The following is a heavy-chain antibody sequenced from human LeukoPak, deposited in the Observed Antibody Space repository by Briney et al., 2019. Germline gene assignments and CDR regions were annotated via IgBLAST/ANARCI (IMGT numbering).Heavy chain of an antibody. D-gene: IGHD3-10*01. CDR3: ARLDASLTPGLGSYPDI. Sequence: SETLSLTCTVSGGSINSGKYYWGWIRQPPEKGLEWIGSIYYNVNTYYNPSLKSRVTISLDASKVQFSLKLTSMTAADTAVYSCARLDASLTPGLGSYPDIWGQGMVVTVSS. CDR2: IYYNVNT. CDR1: GGSINSGKYY. J-gene: IGHJ4*02. V-gene: IGHV4-39*01.